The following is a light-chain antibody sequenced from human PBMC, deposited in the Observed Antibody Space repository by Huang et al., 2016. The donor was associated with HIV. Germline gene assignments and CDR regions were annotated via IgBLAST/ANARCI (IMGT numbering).Light chain of an antibody. CDR2: DAS. V-gene: IGKV3-11*01. Sequence: EIVLTQSPATLSLSPGDRATLSCRASQSVSSFLAWYQQKPGQAPRLLIYDASKRATGIAARCSGSGSGTDFTLTISSLEPEDFAVYYCQQRSNWITFGQGTRLEIK. CDR3: QQRSNWIT. CDR1: QSVSSF. J-gene: IGKJ5*01.